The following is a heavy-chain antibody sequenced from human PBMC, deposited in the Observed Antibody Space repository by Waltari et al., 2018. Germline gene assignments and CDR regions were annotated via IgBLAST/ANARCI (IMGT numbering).Heavy chain of an antibody. J-gene: IGHJ6*03. Sequence: QVQLVQSGAEVKKPGSSVKVSCKASGGTFSSYAISWVRQSPGQGLEWVGGINPILGTGSNGQKFQGRDTSTADKSASTAYMELSSLRSEDTAMYYCTGSDREGYNPYCYYMDVWGKGTTVTVSS. CDR1: GGTFSSYA. CDR3: TGSDREGYNPYCYYMDV. D-gene: IGHD1-1*01. V-gene: IGHV1-69*14. CDR2: INPILGTG.